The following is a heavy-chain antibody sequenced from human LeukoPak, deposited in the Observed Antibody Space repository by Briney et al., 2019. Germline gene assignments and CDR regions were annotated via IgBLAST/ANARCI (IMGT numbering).Heavy chain of an antibody. V-gene: IGHV1-69*04. J-gene: IGHJ5*02. CDR3: GFGVVPAGITPPRDSKYNWFDP. Sequence: ASVKVSCKASGGTFSSYAISWVRQAPGQGLEWMGRIIPIFGIANYAQKFQGRVTITADKSTSTAYMELSSLGSEDTAVYYCGFGVVPAGITPPRDSKYNWFDPWGQGTLVTVCS. D-gene: IGHD2-2*02. CDR2: IIPIFGIA. CDR1: GGTFSSYA.